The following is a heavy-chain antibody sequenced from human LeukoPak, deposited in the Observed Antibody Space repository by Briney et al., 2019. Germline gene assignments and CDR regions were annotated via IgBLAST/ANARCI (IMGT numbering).Heavy chain of an antibody. Sequence: PGGSLRLSCAASGFIFSNYALSWVRQAPGKGLEWVSAISGSGDSTYYAGSVKGRFTISRDNSKNTLYLQMNSLRAEDTAVYYRAKDREIAVSEDWGQGTLVTVSS. CDR1: GFIFSNYA. CDR2: ISGSGDST. D-gene: IGHD6-19*01. J-gene: IGHJ4*02. V-gene: IGHV3-23*01. CDR3: AKDREIAVSED.